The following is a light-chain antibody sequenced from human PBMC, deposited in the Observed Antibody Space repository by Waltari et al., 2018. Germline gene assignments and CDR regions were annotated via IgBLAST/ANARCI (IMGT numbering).Light chain of an antibody. CDR1: SSNIGAGSS. V-gene: IGLV1-40*01. CDR2: GNS. J-gene: IGLJ1*01. Sequence: QSVLTQPPSVSGAPGQRVTISCTGSSSNIGAGSSVHGYQQLPGTSPKLLIYGNSNRPSGVPDRFSGSKSGTSASLAITGLQAEDEADYYCQSYDSSLSGYVFGTGTKVTVL. CDR3: QSYDSSLSGYV.